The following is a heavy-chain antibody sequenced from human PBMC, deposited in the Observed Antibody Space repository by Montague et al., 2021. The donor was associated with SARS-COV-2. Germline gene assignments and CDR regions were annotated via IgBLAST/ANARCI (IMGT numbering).Heavy chain of an antibody. V-gene: IGHV4-34*01. CDR3: ARGGRQGCGFRLGSFDY. D-gene: IGHD2-21*01. J-gene: IGHJ4*02. CDR2: INHIGST. Sequence: SETLSLTCGVYGGFFSGHYWNWIRQPPGGGLEWCGEINHIGSTNNNPPLKSRVTMSVDTTKNQVSLKLRSVTAAATAVYYCARGGRQGCGFRLGSFDYWGQGTLVTVSS. CDR1: GGFFSGHY.